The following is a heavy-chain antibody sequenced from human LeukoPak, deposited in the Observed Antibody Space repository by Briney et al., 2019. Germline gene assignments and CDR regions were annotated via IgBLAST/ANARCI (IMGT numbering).Heavy chain of an antibody. CDR2: IYYSVST. D-gene: IGHD2-2*01. CDR1: GGSISSYY. J-gene: IGHJ6*02. V-gene: IGHV4-59*08. CDR3: AGYCSSTSCPDMQGYYYYGMDV. Sequence: SETLSLTCTVSGGSISSYYWSWIRQPPGKGLEWIGYIYYSVSTNYNPSLKSRVTISVDTSKNQFSLKLSSVTAADTAVYYCAGYCSSTSCPDMQGYYYYGMDVWGQGTTVTVSS.